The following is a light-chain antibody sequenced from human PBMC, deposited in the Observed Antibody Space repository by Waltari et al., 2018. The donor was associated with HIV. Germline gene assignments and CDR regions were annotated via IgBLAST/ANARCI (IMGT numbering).Light chain of an antibody. CDR2: SNN. V-gene: IGLV1-44*01. CDR1: RANIGSRT. CDR3: ATWDDSLNGYV. Sequence: QSVLTQPPSASGTPGQRVTISCSGSRANIGSRTLSWYQQLPGTAPKLLIYSNNQRPSGVPDRFSGSKSGTSAALAISGLQSEDEADYYCATWDDSLNGYVLGAGTRVTVL. J-gene: IGLJ1*01.